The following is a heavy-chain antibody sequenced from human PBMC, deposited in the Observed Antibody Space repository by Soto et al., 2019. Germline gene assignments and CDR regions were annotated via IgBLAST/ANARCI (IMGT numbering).Heavy chain of an antibody. CDR2: IWYDGSSK. CDR1: GFTFSSYG. J-gene: IGHJ6*03. Sequence: QVQLVESGGGVVQPGRSLRLSCAASGFTFSSYGMHWVRQAPGKGLEWVAVIWYDGSSKYYADSVKGRFTISSDNSQNTLYLQMNSPRAEVTAVYYCARVLTTSGSSYYYYYMDVWGKGTTVTVSS. V-gene: IGHV3-33*01. D-gene: IGHD1-1*01. CDR3: ARVLTTSGSSYYYYYMDV.